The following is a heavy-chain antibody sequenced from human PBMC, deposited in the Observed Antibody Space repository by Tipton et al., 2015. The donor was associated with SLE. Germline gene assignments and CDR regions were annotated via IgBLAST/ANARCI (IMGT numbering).Heavy chain of an antibody. Sequence: SLRLSCAASGFSISDDYMSWVRQAPGKGLEWVSLIYTSDTSYYADSEKGRFTLSRDNSTNTLYLQMHSLRGDDTAVYYCARGRGAGGFDDWGQGTLVTVSS. CDR2: IYTSDTS. V-gene: IGHV3-53*05. CDR1: GFSISDDY. J-gene: IGHJ4*02. CDR3: ARGRGAGGFDD. D-gene: IGHD3-10*01.